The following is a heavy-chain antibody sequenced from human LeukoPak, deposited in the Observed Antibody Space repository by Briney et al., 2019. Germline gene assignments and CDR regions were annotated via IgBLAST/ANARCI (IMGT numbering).Heavy chain of an antibody. CDR3: ARGRGYCSSTSCYQFDY. J-gene: IGHJ4*02. D-gene: IGHD2-2*01. CDR2: INHSGST. V-gene: IGHV4-34*01. Sequence: SETLSLTCAVYGGSFSGYHWSWIRQPPGKGLEWIGEINHSGSTNYNPSLKSRVTISVDTSKNQFSLKLSSVTAADTAVYYCARGRGYCSSTSCYQFDYWGQGTLVTVSS. CDR1: GGSFSGYH.